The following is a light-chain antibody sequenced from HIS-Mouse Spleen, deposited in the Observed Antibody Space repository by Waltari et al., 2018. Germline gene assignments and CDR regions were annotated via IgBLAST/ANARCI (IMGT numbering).Light chain of an antibody. J-gene: IGLJ2*01. CDR3: SSYTSSSFNVV. CDR2: DVS. CDR1: SSDVGGYNY. V-gene: IGLV2-14*03. Sequence: QSALTQPASVSGSPGQSITISCPGTSSDVGGYNYVSWYQHNPGKAPKLMIYDVSNRPSGVSNRFSGSKSGNTASLTISGLQAEDEADYYCSSYTSSSFNVVFGGGTKLTVL.